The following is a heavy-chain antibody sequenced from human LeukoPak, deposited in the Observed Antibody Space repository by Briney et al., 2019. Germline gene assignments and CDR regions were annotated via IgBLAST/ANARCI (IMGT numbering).Heavy chain of an antibody. Sequence: PSETLSLTCTVSGYSISSGYYWGWIRQPPGKGLEWIGSIYHSGSTYYNPSLKSRVTISVDTSKNQFSLKLSSVTAADTAVYYCARDRRIAGNDYWGQGTLVTVSS. J-gene: IGHJ4*02. CDR1: GYSISSGYY. V-gene: IGHV4-38-2*02. CDR2: IYHSGST. CDR3: ARDRRIAGNDY. D-gene: IGHD6-13*01.